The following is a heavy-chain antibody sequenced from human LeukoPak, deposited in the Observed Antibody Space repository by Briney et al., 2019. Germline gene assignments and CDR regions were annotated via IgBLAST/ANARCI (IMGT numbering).Heavy chain of an antibody. CDR3: ARDFFRFGLDV. D-gene: IGHD3-10*01. CDR2: INEDGSEI. CDR1: GFTFSRSW. V-gene: IGHV3-7*01. J-gene: IGHJ6*04. Sequence: GGSLRLSCEVSGFTFSRSWMTWVRQAPGKGLEWVASINEDGSEIHYVDSVKGRFTISRDNAKDSLYLQMNSLTVEDTAMYYCARDFFRFGLDVWGKGTTVTISS.